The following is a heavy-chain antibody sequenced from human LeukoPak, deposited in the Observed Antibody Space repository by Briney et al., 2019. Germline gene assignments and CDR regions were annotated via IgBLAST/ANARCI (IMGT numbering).Heavy chain of an antibody. J-gene: IGHJ5*01. CDR2: IIPIFDIP. V-gene: IGHV1-69*13. Sequence: ASVKVSCKASGGTFTTSGFSWVRQAPGQGLEWMGGIIPIFDIPNYAQKFRGRVTITADDSTSTAYMELNSLRSEDTAVYYCARSGQLRTTNTWIDSWGQGTLVTVSS. D-gene: IGHD2-2*01. CDR3: ARSGQLRTTNTWIDS. CDR1: GGTFTTSG.